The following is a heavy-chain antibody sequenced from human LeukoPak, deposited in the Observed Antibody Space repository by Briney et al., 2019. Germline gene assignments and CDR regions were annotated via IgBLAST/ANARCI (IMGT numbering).Heavy chain of an antibody. J-gene: IGHJ4*02. CDR2: INYSGST. Sequence: PSETLSLTCTVSGGSINHYYWSWTRQPPGKGLEWIGYINYSGSTNYNPSLKSRVTISVDTSKNQLSLQLDAETAADTAVYFCAKGGLAAVFDHWGQGTLVTVSS. V-gene: IGHV4-59*01. CDR1: GGSINHYY. CDR3: AKGGLAAVFDH. D-gene: IGHD6-19*01.